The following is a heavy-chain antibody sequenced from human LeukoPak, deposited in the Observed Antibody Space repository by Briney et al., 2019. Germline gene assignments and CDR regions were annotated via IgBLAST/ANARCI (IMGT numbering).Heavy chain of an antibody. J-gene: IGHJ6*03. D-gene: IGHD6-6*01. Sequence: PSETLSLTRAVYGGSFSGYYWSWIRQPPGKGLEWIGEINHSGSTNYNPSLKSRVTISVDTSKNQFPLKLRSVTAADTAVYYCARAHGSSSRIYYYYYMDVWGKGTTVTVSS. V-gene: IGHV4-34*01. CDR2: INHSGST. CDR1: GGSFSGYY. CDR3: ARAHGSSSRIYYYYYMDV.